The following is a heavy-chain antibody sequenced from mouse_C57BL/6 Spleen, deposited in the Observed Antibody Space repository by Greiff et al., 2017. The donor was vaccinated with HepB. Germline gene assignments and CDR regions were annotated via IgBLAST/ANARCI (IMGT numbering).Heavy chain of an antibody. V-gene: IGHV2-5*01. D-gene: IGHD2-1*01. J-gene: IGHJ4*01. CDR2: IWRGGST. CDR3: AKTLPHYGTAMDY. CDR1: GFSLTSYG. Sequence: QVQLKESGPGLVQPSQSLSITCTVSGFSLTSYGVHWVRQSPGKGLEWLGVIWRGGSTDYNAAFMSRLSITKDNSKSQVFFKMNSLQADDNAIYYCAKTLPHYGTAMDYWGQGTSVTVSS.